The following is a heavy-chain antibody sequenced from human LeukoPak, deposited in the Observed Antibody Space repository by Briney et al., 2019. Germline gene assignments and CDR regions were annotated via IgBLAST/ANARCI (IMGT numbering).Heavy chain of an antibody. CDR1: GFAFSTYS. CDR2: ILSTSSTI. V-gene: IGHV3-48*01. J-gene: IGHJ6*03. Sequence: PGGSLRLSCAASGFAFSTYSMTWVRQAPGKGLEWVSYILSTSSTIYYADSVKGRFTISRDNARNSLFLQMNSLRAEDTAVYYCARAYCGSDCYYYYCMDVWGKGTAVTVSS. D-gene: IGHD2-21*02. CDR3: ARAYCGSDCYYYYCMDV.